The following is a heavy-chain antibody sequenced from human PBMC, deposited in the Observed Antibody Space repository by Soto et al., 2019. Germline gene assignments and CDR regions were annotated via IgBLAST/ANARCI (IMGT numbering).Heavy chain of an antibody. CDR1: GGSISSYY. CDR2: IYYSGST. Sequence: AETLSLTCTVSGGSISSYYWSWIRQPPGKGLEWIGYIYYSGSTNYNPSLKSRVTISVDTSKNQFSLKLGSVTAADTAVYYCARVFSASVDYWGQGTLVTVSS. J-gene: IGHJ4*02. V-gene: IGHV4-59*01. CDR3: ARVFSASVDY. D-gene: IGHD2-2*01.